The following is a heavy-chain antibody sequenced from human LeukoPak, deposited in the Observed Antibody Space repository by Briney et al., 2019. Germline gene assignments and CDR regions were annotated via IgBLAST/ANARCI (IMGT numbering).Heavy chain of an antibody. D-gene: IGHD4-17*01. J-gene: IGHJ5*02. CDR2: MNPHSGKT. Sequence: ASVKVSCKASGYTFTSYYMHWVRQAPGQGLEWMGWMNPHSGKTGYAQNFQGRVTMTRDTSTSTAYMELSSLRSEDTAVYYCARLSSHYGDYKVDPWGQGTLVTVSS. V-gene: IGHV1-8*02. CDR3: ARLSSHYGDYKVDP. CDR1: GYTFTSYY.